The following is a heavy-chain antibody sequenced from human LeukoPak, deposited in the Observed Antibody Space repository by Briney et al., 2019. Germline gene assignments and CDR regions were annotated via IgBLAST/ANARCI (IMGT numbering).Heavy chain of an antibody. CDR1: GGSIISGGYS. V-gene: IGHV4-30-2*01. CDR3: ARSGVDSFDY. CDR2: IYHSGST. D-gene: IGHD5-12*01. Sequence: SQTLSLTCAVSGGSIISGGYSWSWIRQPPGKGLEWIGYIYHSGSTYYNPSLKSRVTISVDRSKNQFSLKLSSVTAAYTAVYYCARSGVDSFDYWGQGTLVTVSS. J-gene: IGHJ4*02.